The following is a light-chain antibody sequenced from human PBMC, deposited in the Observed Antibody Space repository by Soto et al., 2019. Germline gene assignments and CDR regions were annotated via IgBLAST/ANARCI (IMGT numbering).Light chain of an antibody. CDR3: QQYGSSPWT. CDR1: QRVSSNY. V-gene: IGKV3-20*01. J-gene: IGKJ1*01. Sequence: EIVLTQSPGTLSLSPGERATLSCRASQRVSSNYLAWYQQRPGQAPRLLIYGASSRATGVPDSFSGSGSGADFTLTISRLEPEDFAVYYCQQYGSSPWTFGQGTKVEIK. CDR2: GAS.